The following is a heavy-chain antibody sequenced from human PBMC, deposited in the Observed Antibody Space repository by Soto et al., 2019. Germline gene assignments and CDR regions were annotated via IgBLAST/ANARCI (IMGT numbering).Heavy chain of an antibody. CDR1: GFTFSSYS. J-gene: IGHJ4*02. CDR3: ERPLYSSSNTPSDY. Sequence: GGSLRLSCAASGFTFSSYSMNWVRQAPGKGLEWVSSISSSSSYIYYADSVKGRFTISRDNDKNSLYLQMNSLRAEDTAVYYCERPLYSSSNTPSDYWGKGTRGTVPS. V-gene: IGHV3-21*01. CDR2: ISSSSSYI. D-gene: IGHD6-6*01.